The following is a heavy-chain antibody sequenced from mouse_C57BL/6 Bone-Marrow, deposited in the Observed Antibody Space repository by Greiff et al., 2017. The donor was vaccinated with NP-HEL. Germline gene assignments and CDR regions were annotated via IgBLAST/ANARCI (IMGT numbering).Heavy chain of an antibody. CDR3: AREEDGYYYAIDY. Sequence: VQLQQSGPELVKPGASVKMSCKASGYTFTDYYMHWVKQSPGKSLEWIGYIYPNNGGNGYNQKFKGKATLTVDKSSSTDYMELRSLASEDSAVYYCAREEDGYYYAIDYWGQGTSVTVSS. V-gene: IGHV1-34*01. J-gene: IGHJ4*01. CDR2: IYPNNGGN. CDR1: GYTFTDYY. D-gene: IGHD2-3*01.